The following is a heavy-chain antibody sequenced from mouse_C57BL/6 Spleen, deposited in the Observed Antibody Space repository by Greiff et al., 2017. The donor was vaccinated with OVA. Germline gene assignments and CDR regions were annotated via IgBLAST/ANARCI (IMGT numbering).Heavy chain of an antibody. Sequence: EVQLVESEGGLVQPGSSMKLSCTASGFTFSDYYMAWVRQVPEKGLEWVANINYDGSSTYYLDSLKSRFIISRDNAKNILYLQMSSLKSEDTATYYCARGGSGILFDYWGQGTTLTVSS. CDR3: ARGGSGILFDY. D-gene: IGHD4-1*01. CDR2: INYDGSST. V-gene: IGHV5-16*01. J-gene: IGHJ2*01. CDR1: GFTFSDYY.